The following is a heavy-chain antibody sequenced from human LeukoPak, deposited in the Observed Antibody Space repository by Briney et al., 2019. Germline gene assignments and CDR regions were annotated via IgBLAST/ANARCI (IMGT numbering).Heavy chain of an antibody. D-gene: IGHD6-19*01. CDR3: ARDQYSGHWYYALDI. J-gene: IGHJ3*02. CDR2: ISSSISVI. Sequence: GGSLRLSCAASGFTFSSYSMNWVRQAPGEELEWFSYISSSISVIYYADSVKGRFTISRDNAKNSLYLQMNSLRDEDTAVYYCARDQYSGHWYYALDIWGQGTMVTVSS. V-gene: IGHV3-48*02. CDR1: GFTFSSYS.